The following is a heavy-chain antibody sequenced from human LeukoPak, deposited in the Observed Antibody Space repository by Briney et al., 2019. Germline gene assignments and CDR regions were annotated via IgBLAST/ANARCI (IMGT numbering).Heavy chain of an antibody. J-gene: IGHJ6*03. CDR3: ARGGGPSIAARVNYYYYMDV. CDR1: GYSISSGYY. V-gene: IGHV4-38-2*02. Sequence: KPSETPSLTCTVSGYSISSGYYWGWIRQPPGKGLEWIGSIYHSGSTYYNPSLKSRVTISVDTSKNQFSLKLSSVTAADTAVYYCARGGGPSIAARVNYYYYMDVWGKGTTVTVSS. CDR2: IYHSGST. D-gene: IGHD6-6*01.